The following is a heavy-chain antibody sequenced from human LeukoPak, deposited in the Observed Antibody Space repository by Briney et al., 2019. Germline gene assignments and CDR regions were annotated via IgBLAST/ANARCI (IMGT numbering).Heavy chain of an antibody. J-gene: IGHJ5*02. V-gene: IGHV3-23*01. D-gene: IGHD6-13*01. Sequence: PGGSLRLSCAASGFTFSSYAMSWVRQAPGKGLEWVSAISGSGGSTYYADSVKGRFTISRDNSKNTLYLQMNSLRAEDTAVYYCARVRQQLVRGVNWFDPWGQGTLVTVSS. CDR3: ARVRQQLVRGVNWFDP. CDR1: GFTFSSYA. CDR2: ISGSGGST.